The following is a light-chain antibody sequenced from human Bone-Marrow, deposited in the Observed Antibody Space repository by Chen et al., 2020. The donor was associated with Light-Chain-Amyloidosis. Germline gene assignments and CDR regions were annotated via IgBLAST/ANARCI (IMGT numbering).Light chain of an antibody. CDR2: EVT. V-gene: IGLV2-14*01. CDR3: SSYTITNTLV. CDR1: ISDVGGDNH. J-gene: IGLJ1*01. Sequence: QPALPHPPPVSGSPGQPITTPGTRTISDVGGDNHVSWYQQHPDKAPKLMIYEVTNRPSWVPDRFSGSKSDNTASLTISGLQTEDEADYFCSSYTITNTLVFGSGTRVTVL.